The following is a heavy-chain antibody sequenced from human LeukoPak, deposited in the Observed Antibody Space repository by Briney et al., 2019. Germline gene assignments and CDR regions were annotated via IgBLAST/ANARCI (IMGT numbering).Heavy chain of an antibody. Sequence: GGSLRLSCVASGFTFSGSAMHWVRQASGKGLEWVGRIRSKANSYATAYAASVKGRFTISRDDSKNTAYLQMNSLKTEDTAVYYCTVVIAVAGTWGQGTLVTVSS. CDR1: GFTFSGSA. V-gene: IGHV3-73*01. CDR3: TVVIAVAGT. J-gene: IGHJ5*02. D-gene: IGHD6-19*01. CDR2: IRSKANSYAT.